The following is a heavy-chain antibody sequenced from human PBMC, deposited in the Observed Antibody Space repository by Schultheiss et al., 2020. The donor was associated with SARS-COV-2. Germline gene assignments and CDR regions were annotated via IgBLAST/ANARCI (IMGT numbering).Heavy chain of an antibody. CDR2: INHSRST. D-gene: IGHD3-10*01. V-gene: IGHV4-34*01. J-gene: IGHJ4*02. CDR1: GGSFSGYY. Sequence: SQTLSLTCAVYGGSFSGYYWSWIRQPPGKGLECIGEINHSRSTNYNPSLKSRVTISVDTSKNQFSLKLSSVTAADTAVYYCARGRFGRLDYWGQGTLVTVSS. CDR3: ARGRFGRLDY.